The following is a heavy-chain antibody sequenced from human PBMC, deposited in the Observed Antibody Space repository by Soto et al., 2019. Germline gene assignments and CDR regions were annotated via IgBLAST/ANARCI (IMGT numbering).Heavy chain of an antibody. Sequence: GASVKVSCKASGYTFTGYGISWVRQAPGQGLEWMGWISAYNGNTNYAQKLQGRVTMTTDTSTSTAYMELRSLRSDATAVYCCARIQSFPGIAAAVMFDPWGQGTLVTVSS. CDR2: ISAYNGNT. CDR1: GYTFTGYG. V-gene: IGHV1-18*01. J-gene: IGHJ5*02. CDR3: ARIQSFPGIAAAVMFDP. D-gene: IGHD6-13*01.